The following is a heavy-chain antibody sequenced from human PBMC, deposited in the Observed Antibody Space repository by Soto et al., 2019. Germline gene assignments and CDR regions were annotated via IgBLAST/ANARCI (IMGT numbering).Heavy chain of an antibody. Sequence: QVTLKESGPVLVKPTEHLTLRCTVSGLSITDSEMGVSWIRQPPGQPLEWLAHIDSSGEKSYRTFLKSRPAISKDTSKSQIVLTMTNMDPADTATYYCARRHLAVAVSPWFDPWGQGIPVTVSS. CDR2: IDSSGEK. CDR3: ARRHLAVAVSPWFDP. CDR1: GLSITDSEMG. V-gene: IGHV2-26*01. J-gene: IGHJ5*02. D-gene: IGHD6-19*01.